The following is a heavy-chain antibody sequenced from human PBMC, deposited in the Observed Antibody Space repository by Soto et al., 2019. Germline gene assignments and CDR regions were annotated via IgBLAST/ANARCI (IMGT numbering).Heavy chain of an antibody. CDR3: AISGGSGSYWAPNDTNNWFDP. CDR1: GYTFTSYG. J-gene: IGHJ5*02. CDR2: ISAYNGNT. D-gene: IGHD3-10*01. V-gene: IGHV1-18*04. Sequence: QVQLVQSGAEVKKPGASVKVSCKASGYTFTSYGISWVRQAPGQGLEWMGWISAYNGNTNYAQKLQGRVTMTTDTSTRTAYMGLRSLRSDATAVYYCAISGGSGSYWAPNDTNNWFDPWGQGTLVTVSS.